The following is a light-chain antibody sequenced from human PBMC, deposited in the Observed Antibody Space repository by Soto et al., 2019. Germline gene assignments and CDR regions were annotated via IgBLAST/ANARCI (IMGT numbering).Light chain of an antibody. CDR1: SSDVGSYNR. J-gene: IGLJ2*01. Sequence: QSVLTQPPSVSGSPGQSVTISCTGTSSDVGSYNRVSWYQQPPGTAPKLMISEVNNRPSGVSNRFSGSKSGNTAYLTISGLQVEDEAEYYCQSQDSSLSGSVFGGGTQLTVL. CDR2: EVN. V-gene: IGLV2-18*01. CDR3: QSQDSSLSGSV.